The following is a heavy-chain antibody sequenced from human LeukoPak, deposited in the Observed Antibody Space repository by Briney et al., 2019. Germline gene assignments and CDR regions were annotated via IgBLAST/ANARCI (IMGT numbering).Heavy chain of an antibody. CDR1: GYTFTGYY. CDR3: ARVLVPAATDDAFDI. D-gene: IGHD2-2*01. V-gene: IGHV1-2*02. CDR2: INPNSGGT. Sequence: ASVKVSCKASGYTFTGYYMHWVRQAPGQGLEWMGWINPNSGGTSYAQKFQGRVTMTRDTSISTAYMELSRLRSDDTAVYYCARVLVPAATDDAFDIWGQGTMVTVSS. J-gene: IGHJ3*02.